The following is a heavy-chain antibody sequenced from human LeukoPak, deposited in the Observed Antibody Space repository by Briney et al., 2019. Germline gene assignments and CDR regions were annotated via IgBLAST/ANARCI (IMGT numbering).Heavy chain of an antibody. V-gene: IGHV1-8*01. Sequence: ASVKVSCKASGYTFTSYDINWVRQATGQGLEWMGWMNPNSGNTGYAQKFQGRVTMTRNTSISTAYMELSSLRSEDTAVYYCARVRSHTKFALRGNSVRFDPWGQGTLVTVSS. CDR2: MNPNSGNT. J-gene: IGHJ5*02. CDR1: GYTFTSYD. CDR3: ARVRSHTKFALRGNSVRFDP. D-gene: IGHD3-16*01.